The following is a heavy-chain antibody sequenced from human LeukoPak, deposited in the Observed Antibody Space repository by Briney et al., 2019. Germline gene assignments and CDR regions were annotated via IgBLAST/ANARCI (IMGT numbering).Heavy chain of an antibody. J-gene: IGHJ4*02. CDR3: ARSPPVGDFWSGYYWFDY. CDR1: GYTFTSYY. CDR2: INPSGAST. Sequence: ASVKVSYKASGYTFTSYYMHWVRQAPGQGLEWMGIINPSGASTSYAQKFQGRVTMTRDTSTSTVYMELSSLRSEDTAVYYCARSPPVGDFWSGYYWFDYWGQGTLVTVSS. D-gene: IGHD3-3*01. V-gene: IGHV1-46*01.